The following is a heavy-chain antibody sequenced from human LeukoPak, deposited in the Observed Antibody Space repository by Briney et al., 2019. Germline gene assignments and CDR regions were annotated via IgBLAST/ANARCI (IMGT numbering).Heavy chain of an antibody. CDR3: AREDDGSGSFDAFDI. Sequence: ASVKVSCKASGYTFTSYGISWVRQAPGQGLEWMGWISAYNGNTNYAQKLQGRVTMTTDTSTSTAYMELRSLRSDDTAVYYCAREDDGSGSFDAFDIWGQGTMVTVSS. D-gene: IGHD3-10*01. V-gene: IGHV1-18*01. CDR1: GYTFTSYG. CDR2: ISAYNGNT. J-gene: IGHJ3*02.